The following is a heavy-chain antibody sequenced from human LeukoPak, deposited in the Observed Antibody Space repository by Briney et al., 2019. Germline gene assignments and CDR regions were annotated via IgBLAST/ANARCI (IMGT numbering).Heavy chain of an antibody. Sequence: SETLSLTCTVSGGSISSSSYYWGWIRQPPGKGLEWIGSIYYSGSTYYNPSLKSRVTISVDTSKNQFSLKLSSVTAADTAVYYCARQSPDYYDSSGYSWGRGTRRFDYWGQGTLATVSS. CDR1: GGSISSSSYY. V-gene: IGHV4-39*01. CDR3: ARQSPDYYDSSGYSWGRGTRRFDY. D-gene: IGHD3-22*01. CDR2: IYYSGST. J-gene: IGHJ4*02.